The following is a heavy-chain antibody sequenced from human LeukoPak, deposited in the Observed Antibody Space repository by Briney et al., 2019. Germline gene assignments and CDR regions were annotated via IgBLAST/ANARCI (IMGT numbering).Heavy chain of an antibody. CDR2: ISGSGGST. Sequence: GGSLRLSCAASGFTFSSYAVSWVRQAPGKGLEWVSAISGSGGSTYYADSVKGRFTISRDNSKNTLYLQMNSLRAEDTAVYYCAKVGDYYGSGSSHYYYYGMDVWGQGTTVTVSS. J-gene: IGHJ6*02. CDR3: AKVGDYYGSGSSHYYYYGMDV. D-gene: IGHD3-10*01. V-gene: IGHV3-23*01. CDR1: GFTFSSYA.